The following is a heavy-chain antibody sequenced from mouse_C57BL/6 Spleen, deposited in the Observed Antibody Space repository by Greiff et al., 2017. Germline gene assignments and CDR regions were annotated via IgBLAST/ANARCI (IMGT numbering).Heavy chain of an antibody. V-gene: IGHV5-9-1*02. CDR2: ISSGGDYI. CDR3: TRVSNYYAMDY. J-gene: IGHJ4*01. CDR1: GFTFSSYA. Sequence: EVQLQESGEGLVKPGGSLKLSCAASGFTFSSYAMSWVRQTPEKRLEWVAYISSGGDYIYYAVTVKGRFTIARDNARNTRYLQMSSLKSEDTAMYYCTRVSNYYAMDYWGQGTSVTVSS. D-gene: IGHD2-5*01.